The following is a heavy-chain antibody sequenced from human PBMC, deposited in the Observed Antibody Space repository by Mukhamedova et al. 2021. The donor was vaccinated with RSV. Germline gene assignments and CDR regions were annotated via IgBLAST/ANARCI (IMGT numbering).Heavy chain of an antibody. Sequence: GSGGSTYYADSVKGRFTISRDNSKNTLYLQMNSLRAEDTAVYYCAKVKWDWSSSYYFDYWGQGTLVTVSS. V-gene: IGHV3-23*01. D-gene: IGHD6-6*01. J-gene: IGHJ4*02. CDR2: GSGGST. CDR3: AKVKWDWSSSYYFDY.